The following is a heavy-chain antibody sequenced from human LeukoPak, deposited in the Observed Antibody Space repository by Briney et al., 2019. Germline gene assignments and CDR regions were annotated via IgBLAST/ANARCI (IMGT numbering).Heavy chain of an antibody. J-gene: IGHJ4*02. V-gene: IGHV1-8*01. CDR3: ARGRLDYDSSGYFSDY. CDR1: GYTFTSYD. CDR2: MNPNSGNT. D-gene: IGHD3-22*01. Sequence: ASVKVSGNASGYTFTSYDINWVRQATGQGLEWMGWMNPNSGNTGYAQKFQGRVTMTRNTSISTAYMELSSLRSEDTAVYYCARGRLDYDSSGYFSDYWGQGTMVTVSS.